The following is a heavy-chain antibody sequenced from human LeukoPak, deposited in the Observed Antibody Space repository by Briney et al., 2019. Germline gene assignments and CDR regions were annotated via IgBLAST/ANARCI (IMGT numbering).Heavy chain of an antibody. D-gene: IGHD1-26*01. CDR3: ASPIYSGSYSY. CDR1: GFTFSSYS. Sequence: GGSLRLSCAASGFTFSSYSMNWVRQAPGRGLEWVSSISSSSSYIYYADSVKGRFTISRDNAKNSLYLQTNSLRAEDTAVYYCASPIYSGSYSYWGQGTLVTVSS. J-gene: IGHJ4*02. CDR2: ISSSSSYI. V-gene: IGHV3-21*01.